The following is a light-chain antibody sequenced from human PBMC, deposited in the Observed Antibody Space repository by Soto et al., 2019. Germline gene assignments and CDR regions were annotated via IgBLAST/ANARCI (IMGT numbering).Light chain of an antibody. J-gene: IGKJ1*01. CDR1: QSVPSNF. CDR3: QQYDIYWT. CDR2: GVS. V-gene: IGKV3-20*01. Sequence: EIVLTQSPGTLSLSPGERATLSCRASQSVPSNFLAWYQQKPGQAPILVIYGVSRRATGIPDRFSGSGSGTDFTLTISRLEPEDFAVYYCQQYDIYWTFGQGTKVEIK.